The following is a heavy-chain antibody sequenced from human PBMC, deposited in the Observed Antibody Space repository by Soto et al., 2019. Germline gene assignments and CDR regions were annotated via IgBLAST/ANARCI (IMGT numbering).Heavy chain of an antibody. CDR1: GGTFSSYA. J-gene: IGHJ5*02. D-gene: IGHD4-17*01. CDR2: IIPIFGTA. CDR3: ARAAPQYGDYVLWFDP. Sequence: ASVKVSCKASGGTFSSYAISWVRQAPGQGLEWMGGIIPIFGTANYAQKFQGRVTITADESTSTAYMELSSLRSEDTAVYYCARAAPQYGDYVLWFDPWGQGTLVTVSS. V-gene: IGHV1-69*13.